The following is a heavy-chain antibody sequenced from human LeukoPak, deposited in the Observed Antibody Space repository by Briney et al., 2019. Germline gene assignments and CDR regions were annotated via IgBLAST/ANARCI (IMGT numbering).Heavy chain of an antibody. CDR2: ISSSSSYI. Sequence: GGSLRLSCAASGFTFSSYSMNWVRQAPGKGLEWVSSISSSSSYIYYADSVKGRFTISRDNAKNSLYLQMNSLRAEDTAIYYCARDKSYYDSSGRRKVTDYWGQGTLVTVSS. J-gene: IGHJ4*02. CDR1: GFTFSSYS. D-gene: IGHD3-22*01. V-gene: IGHV3-21*01. CDR3: ARDKSYYDSSGRRKVTDY.